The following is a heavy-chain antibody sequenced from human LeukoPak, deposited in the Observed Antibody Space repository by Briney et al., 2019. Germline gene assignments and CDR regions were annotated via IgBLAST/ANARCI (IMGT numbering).Heavy chain of an antibody. D-gene: IGHD3-10*01. Sequence: GRSLRLSCAASGFTFSSYAMHWVRQAPGKGLEWVAVISYDGSNKYYADSVKGRFTISRDNSKNTLYLQMNSLRAEDTAVYYCARGPGFGAFDIWGQGTMVTVSS. CDR1: GFTFSSYA. CDR2: ISYDGSNK. J-gene: IGHJ3*02. V-gene: IGHV3-30-3*01. CDR3: ARGPGFGAFDI.